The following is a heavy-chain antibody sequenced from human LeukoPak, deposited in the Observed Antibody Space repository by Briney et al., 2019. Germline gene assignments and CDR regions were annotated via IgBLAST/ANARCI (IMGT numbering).Heavy chain of an antibody. J-gene: IGHJ3*02. D-gene: IGHD1-26*01. CDR2: ISYDGSNK. Sequence: GGSLRLSCAASGFTFSSYGMHWVRQAPGKGLEWVAVISYDGSNKYYADSVKGGFTISRDNSKNTLYLQMNSLRAEDTAVYYCARGYRHDAFDIWGQGTMVTVSS. V-gene: IGHV3-30*03. CDR1: GFTFSSYG. CDR3: ARGYRHDAFDI.